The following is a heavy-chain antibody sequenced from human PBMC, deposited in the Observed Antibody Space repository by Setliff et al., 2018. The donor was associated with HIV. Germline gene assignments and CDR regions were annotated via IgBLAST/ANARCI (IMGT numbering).Heavy chain of an antibody. CDR1: GYTFTGYY. CDR3: AREPHMCYSTTRYAEFDY. CDR2: INPSGGGT. Sequence: ASVKVSCKASGYTFTGYYMHWVRQAPGQGLEWMGRINPSGGGTDYAQKFQGRVTMTRDTSINTAYMELTSLRSDDTAVYYCAREPHMCYSTTRYAEFDYWGQGTLVTVSS. D-gene: IGHD2-2*01. J-gene: IGHJ4*02. V-gene: IGHV1-2*06.